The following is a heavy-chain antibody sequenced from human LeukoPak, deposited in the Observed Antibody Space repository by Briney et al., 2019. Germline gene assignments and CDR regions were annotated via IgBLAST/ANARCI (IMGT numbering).Heavy chain of an antibody. CDR1: GFTFSTYG. D-gene: IGHD3-10*01. CDR3: GKVIHESGSYFHRPSFDY. J-gene: IGHJ4*02. Sequence: PGGSLRLSCAASGFTFSTYGMHWVRQAPGKGLEWVAVISYDESNKYYADSVKGRFTVSRDNSENTPYLQMNSLRAEDTAVYYCGKVIHESGSYFHRPSFDYWGQGTLVTVSS. CDR2: ISYDESNK. V-gene: IGHV3-30*18.